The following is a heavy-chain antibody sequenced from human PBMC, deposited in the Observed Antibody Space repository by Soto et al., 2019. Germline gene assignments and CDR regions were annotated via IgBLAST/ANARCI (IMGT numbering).Heavy chain of an antibody. CDR1: AFSFSNFA. CDR2: ISDSGGST. D-gene: IGHD2-2*01. Sequence: PWGSLRLSCSASAFSFSNFAMRWVRRFPGKGLEWFSAISDSGGSTFYADSVKGRITISRDNAKNTLYQQMNSLRAEDTAVYYCAKHTSSLIFECWGQGTLVTVSS. CDR3: AKHTSSLIFEC. V-gene: IGHV3-23*01. J-gene: IGHJ4*02.